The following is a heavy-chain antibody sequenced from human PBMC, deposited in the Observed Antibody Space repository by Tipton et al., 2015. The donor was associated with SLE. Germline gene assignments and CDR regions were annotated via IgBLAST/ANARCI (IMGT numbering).Heavy chain of an antibody. CDR2: ISSTSSYT. CDR3: ARHVAEYDYADN. D-gene: IGHD3-16*01. J-gene: IGHJ4*02. V-gene: IGHV3-21*01. Sequence: SLRLSCTASGFTFNNYAMNWVRQAPGKGLEWVSFISSTSSYTFYADSVKGRFTISRDNAKNSLFLQMNSLRAEDTAVYYCARHVAEYDYADNWGQGTLVIVSS. CDR1: GFTFNNYA.